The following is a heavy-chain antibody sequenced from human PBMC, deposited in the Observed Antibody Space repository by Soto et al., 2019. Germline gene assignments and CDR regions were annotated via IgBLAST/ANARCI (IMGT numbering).Heavy chain of an antibody. CDR3: ARGGSPYVWFNEF. J-gene: IGHJ4*02. V-gene: IGHV1-69*13. D-gene: IGHD3-16*01. CDR2: IIPVFGTT. CDR1: GGLFSSFA. Sequence: SVKVSCKDSGGLFSSFAISWVRQAPGQGLEWLGGIIPVFGTTNYAEKFQGRVTITADESTNTAYMELSSLRSGDTAMYYCARGGSPYVWFNEFWGQGTLVTVSS.